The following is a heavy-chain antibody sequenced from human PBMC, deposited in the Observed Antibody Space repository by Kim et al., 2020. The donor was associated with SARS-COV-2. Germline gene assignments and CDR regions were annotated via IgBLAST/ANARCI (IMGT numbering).Heavy chain of an antibody. J-gene: IGHJ6*02. CDR3: AKGCYSYKFHGMDV. CDR2: ISADGSST. Sequence: GGSLRLSCEASGFTFDDYAMHWVRQVPGEGLEWVSLISADGSSTKYEDSVKGRFTISRDSSKNSLFLQMNSLRTEDTAFYYCAKGCYSYKFHGMDVWGQGTTLPVSS. V-gene: IGHV3-43*02. CDR1: GFTFDDYA. D-gene: IGHD5-18*01.